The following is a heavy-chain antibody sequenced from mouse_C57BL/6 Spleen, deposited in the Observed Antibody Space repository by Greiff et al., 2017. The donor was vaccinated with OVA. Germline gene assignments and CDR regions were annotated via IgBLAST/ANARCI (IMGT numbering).Heavy chain of an antibody. Sequence: QVQLQQPGAELVRPGSSVKLSCKASGYTFTSYWRDWVKQRPGQGLEWIGNIYPSDSETHYNQKFKDKATLTVDKSSSTAYMQLSSLTSEDSAVYYCARYDGYPAWFAYWGQGTLVTVSA. D-gene: IGHD2-3*01. CDR2: IYPSDSET. J-gene: IGHJ3*01. V-gene: IGHV1-61*01. CDR1: GYTFTSYW. CDR3: ARYDGYPAWFAY.